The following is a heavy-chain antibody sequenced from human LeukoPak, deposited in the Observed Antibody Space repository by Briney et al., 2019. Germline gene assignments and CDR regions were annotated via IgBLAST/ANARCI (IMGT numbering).Heavy chain of an antibody. CDR2: IIPIFGTA. Sequence: PVKVSCKASGGTFSSYAISWVRQAPGQGLEWMGGIIPIFGTANYAQKFQGRVTITADESTSTAYMELSSLRSEDTAVYYCATGPPHCSGGSCYRPGVVDYWGQGTLVTVSS. D-gene: IGHD2-15*01. CDR3: ATGPPHCSGGSCYRPGVVDY. J-gene: IGHJ4*02. V-gene: IGHV1-69*13. CDR1: GGTFSSYA.